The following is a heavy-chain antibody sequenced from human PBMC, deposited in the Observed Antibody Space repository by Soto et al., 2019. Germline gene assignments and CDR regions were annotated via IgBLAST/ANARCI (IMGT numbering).Heavy chain of an antibody. CDR2: ISAYNGNT. J-gene: IGHJ4*02. D-gene: IGHD2-2*01. Sequence: WASVKVSCKASGYTFTSYGISWVRQAPGQGLEWMGWISAYNGNTNYAQKLQGRVTMTTDTSTSTAYMELRSLRSDDTAVYYCARDGFGGIVVVPAAAELDYWGQGTLVTVSS. V-gene: IGHV1-18*01. CDR3: ARDGFGGIVVVPAAAELDY. CDR1: GYTFTSYG.